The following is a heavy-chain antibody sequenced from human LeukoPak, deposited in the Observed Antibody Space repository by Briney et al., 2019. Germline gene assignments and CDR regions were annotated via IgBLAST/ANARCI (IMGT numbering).Heavy chain of an antibody. V-gene: IGHV4-59*01. Sequence: PSETLSLTCTVSVGSLSIYYSSCIRQPPGKGLEWIGYINYSGGTNYNPSLKSRVTISVDTSKKQMSLKLRSVTAADTAVYYCARQLGSTDWFDAWGQGTLVTVSS. J-gene: IGHJ5*02. CDR1: VGSLSIYY. CDR3: ARQLGSTDWFDA. CDR2: INYSGGT. D-gene: IGHD2-2*01.